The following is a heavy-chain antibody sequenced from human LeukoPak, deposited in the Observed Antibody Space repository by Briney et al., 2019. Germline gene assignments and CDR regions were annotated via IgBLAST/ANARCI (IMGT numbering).Heavy chain of an antibody. J-gene: IGHJ4*02. CDR1: GGSISSSSYY. CDR3: ARERVDYQLLSKRGVYYFDY. V-gene: IGHV4-39*02. Sequence: PSETLSLTCTVSGGSISSSSYYWGWIRQPPGKGLEWIGSIYYSGSTYYNPSLKSRVTISVDTSKNQFSLKLSSVTAADTAVYYCARERVDYQLLSKRGVYYFDYWGQGTVVTVSS. CDR2: IYYSGST. D-gene: IGHD2-2*01.